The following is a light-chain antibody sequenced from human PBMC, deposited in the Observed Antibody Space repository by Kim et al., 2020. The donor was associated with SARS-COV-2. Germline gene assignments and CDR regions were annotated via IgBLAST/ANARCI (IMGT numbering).Light chain of an antibody. J-gene: IGLJ3*02. CDR2: RNN. Sequence: QSVLNQPPSASGTLGQRVTISCSGSSSNIGSNYVYWYQQLPGTAPKLLIYRNNQRPSGVPDRFSGSKSGTSDSLAISGLRSEDEADYYCAAWDDSLSGPVFGGGTQLTVL. V-gene: IGLV1-47*01. CDR3: AAWDDSLSGPV. CDR1: SSNIGSNY.